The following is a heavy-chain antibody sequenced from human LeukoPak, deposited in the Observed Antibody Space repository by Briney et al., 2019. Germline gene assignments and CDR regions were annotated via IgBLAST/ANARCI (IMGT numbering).Heavy chain of an antibody. CDR2: LYYSGNT. CDR3: ARFDYGDYYFDY. V-gene: IGHV4-39*07. D-gene: IGHD4-17*01. CDR1: GGSIRGSPYY. Sequence: SETLSLTCTVSGGSIRGSPYYWGWIRQPPGKGLEWIGSLYYSGNTYYNPSLKSRVTISVDTSKNQFSLKLNSVTAADTAVYYCARFDYGDYYFDYWGQGTLVTVSS. J-gene: IGHJ4*02.